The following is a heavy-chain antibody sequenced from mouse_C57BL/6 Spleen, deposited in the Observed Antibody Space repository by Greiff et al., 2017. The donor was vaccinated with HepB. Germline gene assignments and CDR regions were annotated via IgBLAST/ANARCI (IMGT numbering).Heavy chain of an antibody. CDR1: GFTFSSYA. Sequence: EVQLVESGGGLVKPGGSLKLSCAASGFTFSSYAMSWVRQTPEKRLEWVATISDGGSYTYYPDNVKGRFTISRDNAKNNLYLQMSHLKSEDTAMYYCARKGTGTAFAYWGQGTLVTVSA. D-gene: IGHD4-1*01. CDR3: ARKGTGTAFAY. V-gene: IGHV5-4*01. CDR2: ISDGGSYT. J-gene: IGHJ3*01.